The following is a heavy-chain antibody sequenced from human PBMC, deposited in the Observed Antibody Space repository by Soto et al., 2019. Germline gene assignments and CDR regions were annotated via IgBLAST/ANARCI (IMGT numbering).Heavy chain of an antibody. Sequence: GASVKVSCKASGGTFSSYAISWVRQAPGQGLEWMGGIIPIFGTANYAQKFQGRVTITADESTSTAYMELSSLRSEDTAVYYCARDRYYDSSGTFDYWGQGTLVTVSS. D-gene: IGHD3-22*01. V-gene: IGHV1-69*13. J-gene: IGHJ4*02. CDR3: ARDRYYDSSGTFDY. CDR2: IIPIFGTA. CDR1: GGTFSSYA.